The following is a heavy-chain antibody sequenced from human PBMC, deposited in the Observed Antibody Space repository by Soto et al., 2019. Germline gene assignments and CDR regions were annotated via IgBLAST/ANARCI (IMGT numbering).Heavy chain of an antibody. CDR2: IKPNSGDT. Sequence: GASVKVSCKASGYTFNDYYLHWVRQAPGQGLEWMGSIKPNSGDTDYSQTFQGRVTMTRDTSIRTAYTEMAGLRSDDTAVYYCARHRFSSGSDYFDYWGQGTLVTVSS. V-gene: IGHV1-2*02. D-gene: IGHD3-22*01. CDR1: GYTFNDYY. CDR3: ARHRFSSGSDYFDY. J-gene: IGHJ4*02.